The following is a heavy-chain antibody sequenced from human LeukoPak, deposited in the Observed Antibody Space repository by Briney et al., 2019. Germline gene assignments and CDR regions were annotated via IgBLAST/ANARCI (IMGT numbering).Heavy chain of an antibody. Sequence: GGSLRLSCAASGFAVKSSYMNWVRQAPGKGLEWVSGISGSGLSTNYADSVKGRFSISRDNSKNTLYLQVDSLRVEDTAVYYCAKRVDYGSGGFPDYYFDSWGQGTLVTVSS. CDR3: AKRVDYGSGGFPDYYFDS. D-gene: IGHD3-10*01. V-gene: IGHV3-23*01. CDR1: GFAVKSSY. CDR2: ISGSGLST. J-gene: IGHJ4*02.